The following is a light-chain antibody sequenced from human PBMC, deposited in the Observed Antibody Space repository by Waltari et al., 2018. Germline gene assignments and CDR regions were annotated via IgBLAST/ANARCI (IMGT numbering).Light chain of an antibody. J-gene: IGKJ5*01. CDR1: QTVSSN. Sequence: EVVVTQSPATLSVFPGESSSLACRASQTVSSNLAWYQQRPGQAPRLLTFDASTRAPSVPARFSGSGSGTEFTLTIRSLQSEDSAVYYCQQYNRWPPITFGQGTRLEIK. V-gene: IGKV3-15*01. CDR3: QQYNRWPPIT. CDR2: DAS.